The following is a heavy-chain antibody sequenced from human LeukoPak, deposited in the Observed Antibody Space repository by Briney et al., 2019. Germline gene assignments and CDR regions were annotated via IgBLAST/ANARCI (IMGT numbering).Heavy chain of an antibody. CDR1: GYTFTGYY. V-gene: IGHV1-2*02. CDR3: ARGGVAAAGPYAFDI. CDR2: INPNTGGT. J-gene: IGHJ3*02. D-gene: IGHD6-13*01. Sequence: ASVKVSYKASGYTFTGYYMHCVRQAPGQGLEWMGWINPNTGGTNYAQKFQGRVTMTRDTSISTAYMELSRLTSDDTAFYYCARGGVAAAGPYAFDIWGQGTMVTVSS.